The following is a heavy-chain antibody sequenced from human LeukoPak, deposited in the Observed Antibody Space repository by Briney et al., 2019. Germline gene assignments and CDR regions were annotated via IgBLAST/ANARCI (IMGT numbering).Heavy chain of an antibody. CDR1: GFTVSSNY. V-gene: IGHV3-53*01. CDR2: IYSGGST. CDR3: ARSLLYYDSSGYLFDY. D-gene: IGHD3-22*01. J-gene: IGHJ4*02. Sequence: GGSLRLSCAASGFTVSSNYMSWVRQAPGKGLEWVSVIYSGGSTYYADSVKGRFTISRDNSKNTLYLQMNSLRAEGTAVYYCARSLLYYDSSGYLFDYWGQGTLVTVSS.